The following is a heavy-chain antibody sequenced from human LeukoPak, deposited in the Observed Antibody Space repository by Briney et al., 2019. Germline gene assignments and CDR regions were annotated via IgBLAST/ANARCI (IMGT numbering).Heavy chain of an antibody. CDR1: GGSFSNFH. CDR2: IYYSGSI. J-gene: IGHJ4*02. V-gene: IGHV4-59*01. Sequence: SETLSLTCTVSGGSFSNFHWSWIRQPPGKGLEWIGYIYYSGSINYNPSLTSRLTISVDTSKNQFSLSLNSVTAADTAIYYCARSFDSKSTYFDYWGQGTLVTVSS. D-gene: IGHD5-12*01. CDR3: ARSFDSKSTYFDY.